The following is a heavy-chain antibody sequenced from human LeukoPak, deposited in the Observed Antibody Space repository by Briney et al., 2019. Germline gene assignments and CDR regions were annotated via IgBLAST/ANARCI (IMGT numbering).Heavy chain of an antibody. CDR1: GFTFGDYA. CDR3: TRDPRYCCGGSFFGDAFDI. CDR2: IRSKAYGGTT. D-gene: IGHD2-15*01. Sequence: SGGSLRLSCTASGFTFGDYAMSWFRQAPGKGLEWVGFIRSKAYGGTTEYAASVKGRFTISRDDSKSIAYLQMNSLKTQDTAVYYCTRDPRYCCGGSFFGDAFDIWGQGTMVTVSS. V-gene: IGHV3-49*03. J-gene: IGHJ3*02.